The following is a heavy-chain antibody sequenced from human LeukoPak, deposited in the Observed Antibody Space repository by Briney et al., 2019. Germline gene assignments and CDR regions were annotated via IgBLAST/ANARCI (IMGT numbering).Heavy chain of an antibody. CDR2: ISWNSGSI. V-gene: IGHV3-9*01. D-gene: IGHD3-22*01. J-gene: IGHJ4*02. CDR3: AKDQADYYDSSGYPGD. Sequence: GGSLRLSCAASGFTFDDYAMHWVRQAPGKGLEWVSGISWNSGSIGYADSVKGRFTISRDNAKNSLYLQTNSLRAEDTALYYCAKDQADYYDSSGYPGDWGQGTLVTVSS. CDR1: GFTFDDYA.